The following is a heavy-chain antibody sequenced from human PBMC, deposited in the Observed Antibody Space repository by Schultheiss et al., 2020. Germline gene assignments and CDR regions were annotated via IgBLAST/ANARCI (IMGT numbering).Heavy chain of an antibody. CDR1: GYTFTSYG. D-gene: IGHD3-22*01. CDR3: ARVFDSSGSYYGSLYYFEQ. Sequence: ASVKVSCKASGYTFTSYGISLVRQDPGQGLEWMGWINPNSGGTNYAQKFQGRVTMTRDTSISTAYLELTTLRSDDTASYYCARVFDSSGSYYGSLYYFEQWGRGTLVTVSS. CDR2: INPNSGGT. V-gene: IGHV1-2*02. J-gene: IGHJ4*01.